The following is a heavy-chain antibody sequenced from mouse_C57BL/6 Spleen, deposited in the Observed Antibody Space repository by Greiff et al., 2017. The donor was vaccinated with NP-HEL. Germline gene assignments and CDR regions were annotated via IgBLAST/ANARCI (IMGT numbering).Heavy chain of an antibody. D-gene: IGHD4-1*01. Sequence: VQLQQSGPELVKPGASVKISCKASGYSFTSYYIHWVKQRPGQGLEWIGWIYPGSGNTKYNEKFKGKATLTADTSSSNAYMQLSSLTSEDSAVYYCAPPLTGPYYYAMDYWGQGTSVTVSS. V-gene: IGHV1-66*01. CDR1: GYSFTSYY. J-gene: IGHJ4*01. CDR3: APPLTGPYYYAMDY. CDR2: IYPGSGNT.